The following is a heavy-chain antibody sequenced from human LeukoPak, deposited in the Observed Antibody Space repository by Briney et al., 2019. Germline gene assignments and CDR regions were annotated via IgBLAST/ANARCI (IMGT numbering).Heavy chain of an antibody. J-gene: IGHJ5*02. CDR3: ARVGWELLNLHFDP. V-gene: IGHV3-7*03. D-gene: IGHD1-26*01. Sequence: GGSLRLSCAASGFTFGNYWMNWVRQAPGKGPEWVASIKKDGSQKYYVDSVKGRFTISRDNAQNSLYLQMSSLRVEDTAIYSCARVGWELLNLHFDPWGQGTLVTVSS. CDR2: IKKDGSQK. CDR1: GFTFGNYW.